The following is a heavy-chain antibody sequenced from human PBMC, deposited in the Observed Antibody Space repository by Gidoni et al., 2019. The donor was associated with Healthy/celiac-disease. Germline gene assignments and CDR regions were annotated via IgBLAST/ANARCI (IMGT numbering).Heavy chain of an antibody. Sequence: EVQLVQSGAEVKKPGESLRISCKGSGYSFTSYWISWVRQMPGKGLEWMGRIDPSDSYTNYSPSFQGHVTISADKSISTAYLQWSSLKASDTAMYYCARHDVNYYDSSGYSEFDYWGQGTLVTVSS. V-gene: IGHV5-10-1*01. CDR2: IDPSDSYT. D-gene: IGHD3-22*01. CDR1: GYSFTSYW. CDR3: ARHDVNYYDSSGYSEFDY. J-gene: IGHJ4*02.